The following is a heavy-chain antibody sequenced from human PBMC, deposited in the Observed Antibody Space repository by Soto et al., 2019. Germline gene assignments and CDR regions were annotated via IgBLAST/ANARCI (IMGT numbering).Heavy chain of an antibody. J-gene: IGHJ5*02. CDR1: GFTFSSYG. CDR3: AKDMRPFLVVPAVTPFDP. Sequence: PGGSLRLSCAASGFTFSSYGMHWVRQAPGKGLEWVAVISYDGSNKYYADSGKGRFTISRDNSKNTLYLQMNSLRAEDTAVYYCAKDMRPFLVVPAVTPFDPWGQGTLVTVSS. CDR2: ISYDGSNK. D-gene: IGHD2-2*01. V-gene: IGHV3-30*18.